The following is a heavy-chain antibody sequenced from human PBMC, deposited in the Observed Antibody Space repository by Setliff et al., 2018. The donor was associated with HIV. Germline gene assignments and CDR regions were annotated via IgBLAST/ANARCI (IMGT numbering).Heavy chain of an antibody. V-gene: IGHV1-24*01. D-gene: IGHD6-6*01. CDR3: ARDAPRNTEAAPGY. J-gene: IGHJ4*02. CDR1: GYTLTEVS. CDR2: FDPEDDET. Sequence: ASVKVSCKVSGYTLTEVSIHWGRQAPGKGLEWMGGFDPEDDETIYAQNVQGRVTMTTDTSTSKDYLELRSLTSDDTAMYYCARDAPRNTEAAPGYWGQGTLVTVSS.